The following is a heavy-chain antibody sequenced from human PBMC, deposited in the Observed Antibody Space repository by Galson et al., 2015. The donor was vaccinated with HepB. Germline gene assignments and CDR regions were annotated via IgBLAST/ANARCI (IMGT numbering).Heavy chain of an antibody. D-gene: IGHD5-18*01. J-gene: IGHJ4*02. CDR2: ISAYNGNT. CDR1: GYTFTSYG. Sequence: SVKVSCKTSGYTFTSYGISWVRQAPGQGLEWMGWISAYNGNTNYAQKLQGRVTMTTDTSTSTAYMELRSLRSDDTAVYYCARVIYSYGWGYYFDYWGQGTLVTVSS. CDR3: ARVIYSYGWGYYFDY. V-gene: IGHV1-18*01.